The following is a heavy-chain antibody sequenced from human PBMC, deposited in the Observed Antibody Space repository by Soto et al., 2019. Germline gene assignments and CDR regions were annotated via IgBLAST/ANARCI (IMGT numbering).Heavy chain of an antibody. J-gene: IGHJ6*02. Sequence: ASVKVSCKASGYTFTSYDINWVRQATGQGLEWMGWMNPNSGNTGYAQKFQGRVTMTRNTSISTAYMELSSLRSEDTAVYYCARESYYGSGSFYYYYYGMDVWGQGTTVTVSS. CDR2: MNPNSGNT. CDR1: GYTFTSYD. V-gene: IGHV1-8*01. CDR3: ARESYYGSGSFYYYYYGMDV. D-gene: IGHD3-10*01.